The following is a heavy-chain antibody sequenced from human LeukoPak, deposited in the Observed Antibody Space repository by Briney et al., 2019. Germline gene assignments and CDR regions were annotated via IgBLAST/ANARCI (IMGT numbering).Heavy chain of an antibody. CDR3: ARLPSCSSSTCYPWFDP. J-gene: IGHJ5*02. D-gene: IGHD2-2*01. CDR1: GASISSYY. V-gene: IGHV4-59*01. Sequence: SETLSLTCTVSGASISSYYWSWIRQPPGKGLEWIGYIYYSGSINYNPSLKSRVTISVDTSKNQFSLKLNSVTAADTAVYYCARLPSCSSSTCYPWFDPWGQGTLVTVSS. CDR2: IYYSGSI.